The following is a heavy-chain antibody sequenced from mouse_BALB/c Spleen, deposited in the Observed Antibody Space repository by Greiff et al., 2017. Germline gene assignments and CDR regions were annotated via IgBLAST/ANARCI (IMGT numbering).Heavy chain of an antibody. D-gene: IGHD2-14*01. J-gene: IGHJ4*01. CDR2: ISSGGST. CDR3: ARERYDRDYAMDY. Sequence: EVKLVESGGGLVKPGGSLKLSCAASGFTFSSYAMSWVRQTPEKRLEWVASISSGGSTYYPDSVKGRFTISRDNARNILYLQMSSLRSEDTAMYYCARERYDRDYAMDYWGQGTSVTVSS. V-gene: IGHV5-6-5*01. CDR1: GFTFSSYA.